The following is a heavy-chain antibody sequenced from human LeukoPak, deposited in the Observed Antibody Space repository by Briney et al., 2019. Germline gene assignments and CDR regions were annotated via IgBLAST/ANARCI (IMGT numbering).Heavy chain of an antibody. CDR1: GFTFSNFA. J-gene: IGHJ4*02. CDR2: ISYDGSNK. D-gene: IGHD2-8*01. Sequence: GGSLRLSCAASGFTFSNFAIHWVRQAPGKGLEWLAVISYDGSNKHYANSVKGRFTISRDSSKNTYLQINSLTAEDTAIYYCARERQSEMVGVIGYWGQGTLVTVSS. CDR3: ARERQSEMVGVIGY. V-gene: IGHV3-30-3*01.